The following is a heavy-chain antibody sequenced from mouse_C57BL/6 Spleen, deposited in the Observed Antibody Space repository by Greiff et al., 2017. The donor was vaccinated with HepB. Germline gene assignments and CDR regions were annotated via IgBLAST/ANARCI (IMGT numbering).Heavy chain of an antibody. Sequence: DVMLVESGGGLVKPGGSLKLSCAASGFTFSSYAMSWVRQTPEKRLEWVATISDGGSYTYYPDNVKGRFTISRDNAKNNLYLQMSHLKSEDTAMYYCARDSSGYDYAMDYWGQGTSVTVSS. J-gene: IGHJ4*01. CDR3: ARDSSGYDYAMDY. CDR1: GFTFSSYA. D-gene: IGHD3-2*02. V-gene: IGHV5-4*01. CDR2: ISDGGSYT.